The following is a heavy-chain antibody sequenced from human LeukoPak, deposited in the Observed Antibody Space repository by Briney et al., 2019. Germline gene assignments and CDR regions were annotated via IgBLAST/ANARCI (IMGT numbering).Heavy chain of an antibody. CDR3: ASSGIGSGHFDY. CDR1: GGSISSSSYY. J-gene: IGHJ4*02. V-gene: IGHV4-39*07. Sequence: SETLSLTCTVSGGSISSSSYYWGWIRQPPGKGLEWIGEINHSGSTNYNPSLKSRVTISVDTSKNQFSLKLSSVTAADTAVYYCASSGIGSGHFDYWGQGTLVTVPS. CDR2: INHSGST. D-gene: IGHD3-10*01.